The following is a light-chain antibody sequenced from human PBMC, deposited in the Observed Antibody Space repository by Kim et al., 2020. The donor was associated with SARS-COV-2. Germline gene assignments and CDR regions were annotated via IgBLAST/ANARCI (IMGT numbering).Light chain of an antibody. Sequence: KTVTISGTASSGSIARNYVQWYQQRPGSAPTTVIYEDNQRPSGVPDRFSGSIDSSSNSASLTISGLKTEDEADYYCQSYDSSNLWVFGGGTQLTVL. CDR1: SGSIARNY. CDR3: QSYDSSNLWV. V-gene: IGLV6-57*02. CDR2: EDN. J-gene: IGLJ3*02.